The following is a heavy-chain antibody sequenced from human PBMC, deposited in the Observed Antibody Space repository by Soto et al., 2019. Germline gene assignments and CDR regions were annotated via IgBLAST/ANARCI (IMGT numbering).Heavy chain of an antibody. Sequence: QVQLVESGGGVVQPGRSLRLSCAASGFTFSSYGMHWVRQAPGKGLEWVAVIWYDGSNKYYADSVKGRFTISRDNSKNTLYLQMNSLRAEDTAVYYCARDSKSSSWSFDYWGQGTLVTVSS. CDR2: IWYDGSNK. D-gene: IGHD6-13*01. CDR1: GFTFSSYG. V-gene: IGHV3-33*01. CDR3: ARDSKSSSWSFDY. J-gene: IGHJ4*02.